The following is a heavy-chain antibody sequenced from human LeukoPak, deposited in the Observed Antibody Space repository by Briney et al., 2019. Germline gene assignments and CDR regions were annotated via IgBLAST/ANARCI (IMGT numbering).Heavy chain of an antibody. Sequence: GGSLRLSCAASGFTFSSYTMHWVRQAPGKGLEYVSGISCNGGSTYYANSVKGRFTISRDNSKNTLYLQMGSLRTEDMAVYYCARRGSGWEFDYWGQGTLVTVSS. CDR1: GFTFSSYT. D-gene: IGHD6-19*01. V-gene: IGHV3-64*01. J-gene: IGHJ4*02. CDR2: ISCNGGST. CDR3: ARRGSGWEFDY.